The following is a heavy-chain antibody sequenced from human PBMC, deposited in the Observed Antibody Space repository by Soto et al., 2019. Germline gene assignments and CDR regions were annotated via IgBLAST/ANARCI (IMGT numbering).Heavy chain of an antibody. D-gene: IGHD3-22*01. Sequence: PGGSLRLSCAASGFTFSTYSMAWVRQAPGKGLEWVSGVSTSGGSTYYADSVKGRFTISRDNSKNTLYLQMNSLRAEDTAVYYCAKARNRPSITMLVVVTPVDYWGQGTLVTVSS. CDR2: VSTSGGST. CDR3: AKARNRPSITMLVVVTPVDY. CDR1: GFTFSTYS. V-gene: IGHV3-23*01. J-gene: IGHJ4*02.